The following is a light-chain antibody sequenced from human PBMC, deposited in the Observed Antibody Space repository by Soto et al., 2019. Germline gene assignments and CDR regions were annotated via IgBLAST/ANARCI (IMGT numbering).Light chain of an antibody. CDR3: SSYTTSNTRQTV. CDR1: SSDVGGYNY. Sequence: QSALTQPVSVSGSPGQSITISCTGTSSDVGGYNYVSWYQQHPGKAPKFMIYDVSNRPSGVSNRFSGSKSGNTASLTISGLQAEDEADYYCSSYTTSNTRQTVFGTGTKLTVL. CDR2: DVS. V-gene: IGLV2-14*01. J-gene: IGLJ1*01.